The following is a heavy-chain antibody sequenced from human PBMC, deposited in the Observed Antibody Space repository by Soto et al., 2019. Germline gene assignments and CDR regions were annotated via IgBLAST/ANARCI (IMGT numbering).Heavy chain of an antibody. J-gene: IGHJ3*02. CDR3: LSVGRGTATSVFDALDI. D-gene: IGHD1-1*01. CDR1: GGFVSSGSYY. CDR2: MSHSCGT. V-gene: IGHV4-34*01. Sequence: QVQLQQWGAGLLKPSETLSLTCAVYGGFVSSGSYYWSWIRQPPGKGLEWIGEMSHSCGTHFNPSLKRRVTISLDASKKQSALKMSCLTAAETALYYCLSVGRGTATSVFDALDIWVPGTMVTVS.